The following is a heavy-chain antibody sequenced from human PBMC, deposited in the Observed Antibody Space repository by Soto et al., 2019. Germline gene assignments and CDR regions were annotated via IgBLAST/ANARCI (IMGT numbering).Heavy chain of an antibody. D-gene: IGHD2-2*01. CDR1: GGSVCSSSYY. CDR3: ARLGLLSSPIVVVPATAAFQH. J-gene: IGHJ1*01. Sequence: SETTSLTCTVSGGSVCSSSYYWGWIRQPPGKGLEWIGSIYYSGSTYYNPSLKSRVTISVDTSKNQFSLKLSSVTAADTAVYYCARLGLLSSPIVVVPATAAFQHWGQGTLVTVS. V-gene: IGHV4-39*01. CDR2: IYYSGST.